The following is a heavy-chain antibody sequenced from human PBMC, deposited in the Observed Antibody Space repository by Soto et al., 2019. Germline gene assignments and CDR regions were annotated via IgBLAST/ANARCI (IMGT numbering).Heavy chain of an antibody. D-gene: IGHD1-7*01. V-gene: IGHV3-33*01. J-gene: IGHJ5*02. CDR2: IWNDGTNP. Sequence: QVQLVESVGGVVQPGRSLRLSCAASGFTFSSYGMHWVRLTPGKGLEWVALIWNDGTNPYYADSVQGRFTISRDNSKNTLYLQMNRLSAEDTAVYYCARDNVASTNYFWFDPRGQGTLVTVSS. CDR3: ARDNVASTNYFWFDP. CDR1: GFTFSSYG.